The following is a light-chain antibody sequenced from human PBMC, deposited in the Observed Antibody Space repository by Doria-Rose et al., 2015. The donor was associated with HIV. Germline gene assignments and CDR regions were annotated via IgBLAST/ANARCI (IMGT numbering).Light chain of an antibody. V-gene: IGKV3-20*01. CDR2: DGS. CDR3: HQYGTSWT. CDR1: QSFSSTY. Sequence: TQSPGTLSLSPGERATLSCRASQSFSSTYLAWYQQKPGQAPSLLIYDGSTRATGIPDRFSASGSGADFTLTINRPEPEDFAPYYCHQYGTSWTFGQGTKVEI. J-gene: IGKJ1*01.